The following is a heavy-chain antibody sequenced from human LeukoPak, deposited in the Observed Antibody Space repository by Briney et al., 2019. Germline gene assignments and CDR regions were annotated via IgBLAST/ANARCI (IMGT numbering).Heavy chain of an antibody. V-gene: IGHV3-21*06. CDR3: ARGRRSPETWFGEPESTDSFDL. CDR2: IGSGSTYI. J-gene: IGHJ3*01. CDR1: GFTFSFSSYS. D-gene: IGHD3-10*01. Sequence: GGSLRLSCVASGFTFSFSSYSFSWIRQAPGKGLEWVPSIGSGSTYIHYADSVTGRFTTSTDIAKNLLSLEMNNVRAEDTAVYFCARGRRSPETWFGEPESTDSFDLWGQGSTVIFSS.